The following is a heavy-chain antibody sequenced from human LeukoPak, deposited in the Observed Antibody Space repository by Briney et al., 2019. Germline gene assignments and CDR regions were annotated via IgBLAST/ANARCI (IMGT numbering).Heavy chain of an antibody. CDR2: IFSDESLK. CDR1: GFTFTSYG. V-gene: IGHV3-30*02. CDR3: AKEDSPGWSGVDY. Sequence: RGSLRLSCAASGFTFTSYGMHWVRQAPGQGLQWVAFIFSDESLKYYGDTVKGRVTMSRDNSKSTVYMQMNSLRADDTAVYYCAKEDSPGWSGVDYSGQGTLVTAS. D-gene: IGHD3-10*01. J-gene: IGHJ4*02.